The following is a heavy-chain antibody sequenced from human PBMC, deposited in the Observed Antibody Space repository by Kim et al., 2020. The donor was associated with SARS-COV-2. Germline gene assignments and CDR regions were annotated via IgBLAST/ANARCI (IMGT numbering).Heavy chain of an antibody. D-gene: IGHD3-22*01. J-gene: IGHJ1*01. CDR2: IYSGGNT. V-gene: IGHV3-66*01. Sequence: GGSLRLSCAASGYTVTYSYMGWVRQAPGKGLEWVSCIYSGGNTIYADSVKGRLNISRDHSKNTLYLQMNSLRAEDTAVYYCATVVFYYDAGYFKNWGQGTLLIVSS. CDR1: GYTVTYSY. CDR3: ATVVFYYDAGYFKN.